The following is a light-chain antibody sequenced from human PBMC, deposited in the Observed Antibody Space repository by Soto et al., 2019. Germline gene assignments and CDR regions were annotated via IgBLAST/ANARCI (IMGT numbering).Light chain of an antibody. Sequence: DIQMTQSPSSLSASVEDRVTITCRASQNIKMYLSWYQQKPGKAPNLLITAASRRQSGVPARFSGSGSGTDYTLTITSLQPEDFAIYYCQQSYSDPRTFGQGTKVEI. J-gene: IGKJ1*01. CDR3: QQSYSDPRT. CDR1: QNIKMY. V-gene: IGKV1-39*01. CDR2: AAS.